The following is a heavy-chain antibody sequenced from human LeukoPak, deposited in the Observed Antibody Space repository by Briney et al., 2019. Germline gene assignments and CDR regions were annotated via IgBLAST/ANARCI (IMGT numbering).Heavy chain of an antibody. Sequence: ASVKVSCKASGYTFTGYGISWVRQAPGQGLEWMGWISAYNGNTNYAQKLQGRVTMTTDTSTSTAYVELRSLRSDDTAVYYCARGPLFGWELRPFDPWGQGTLVTVSS. CDR2: ISAYNGNT. J-gene: IGHJ5*02. CDR3: ARGPLFGWELRPFDP. D-gene: IGHD1-26*01. V-gene: IGHV1-18*01. CDR1: GYTFTGYG.